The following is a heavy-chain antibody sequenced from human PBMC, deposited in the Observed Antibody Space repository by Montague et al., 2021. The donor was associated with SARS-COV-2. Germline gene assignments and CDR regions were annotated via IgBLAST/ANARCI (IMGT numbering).Heavy chain of an antibody. Sequence: SLRLSCATSGFSVRSKYMSWVRQAPGKGLEWVSLIYTGGATWYSDSVKGRFSISRDNSMNAVYLQMNSLRSEDTAVYYCARGTQYGWSGDYFHYHGMDVWGQGTTVTVSS. CDR2: IYTGGAT. CDR3: ARGTQYGWSGDYFHYHGMDV. V-gene: IGHV3-66*02. CDR1: GFSVRSKY. D-gene: IGHD2-8*02. J-gene: IGHJ6*02.